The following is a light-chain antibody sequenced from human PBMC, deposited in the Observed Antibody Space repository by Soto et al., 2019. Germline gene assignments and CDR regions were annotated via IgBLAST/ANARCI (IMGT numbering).Light chain of an antibody. CDR1: QSLSSW. CDR3: QQYLSYPIT. CDR2: KAS. J-gene: IGKJ5*01. Sequence: DIQMTQSPSTLSASVGDRVTITCRASQSLSSWLAWYQQKPGKAPKSLIYKASSLESVVPSRFSGRGSGPEFSLTISSLQPDDFATYYCQQYLSYPITFGQGTRLEIK. V-gene: IGKV1-5*03.